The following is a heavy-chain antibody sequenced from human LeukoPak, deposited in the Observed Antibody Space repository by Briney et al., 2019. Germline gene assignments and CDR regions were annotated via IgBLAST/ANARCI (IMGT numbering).Heavy chain of an antibody. D-gene: IGHD6-13*01. CDR1: GDIVSNNSAA. J-gene: IGHJ3*01. CDR2: TYHRSKWYD. CDR3: ARDGYSSTWYVFDV. V-gene: IGHV6-1*01. Sequence: SQTLSLTCALSGDIVSNNSAAWHWIRQSPARGLEWLGRTYHRSKWYDDYAVSMTSRITINADTSKNQFSLHLNSVTPEDTAVYYCARDGYSSTWYVFDVWGQGTVVTVSS.